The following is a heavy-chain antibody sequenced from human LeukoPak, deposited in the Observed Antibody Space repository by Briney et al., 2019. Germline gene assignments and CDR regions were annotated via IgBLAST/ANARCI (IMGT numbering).Heavy chain of an antibody. J-gene: IGHJ5*02. CDR3: ARRSVAGVSNWFDP. CDR1: GGSISSYY. D-gene: IGHD6-19*01. V-gene: IGHV4-4*07. Sequence: SETLSLTCTVSGGSISSYYWSWIRQPAGKGLEWIGRIYTSGSTNYNPSLKSRVTMSVDTSKNQFSLKLSSMTAADTAVYYCARRSVAGVSNWFDPWGQGILVTVSS. CDR2: IYTSGST.